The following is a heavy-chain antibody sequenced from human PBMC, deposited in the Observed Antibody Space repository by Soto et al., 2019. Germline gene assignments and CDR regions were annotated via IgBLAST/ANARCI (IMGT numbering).Heavy chain of an antibody. V-gene: IGHV4-59*08. CDR1: GDSITNYY. CDR3: ARRMSGDYGHWFDP. Sequence: QVQLQESGPGLVKPSETLSLTCTVSGDSITNYYWSWIRQPPGKGLEWIGYVYYSGSTNYNPSLKSRVTISVDTSKNQFSLKLNSVTAADTAVYYCARRMSGDYGHWFDPWGQGTLVTVSS. J-gene: IGHJ5*02. D-gene: IGHD3-16*01. CDR2: VYYSGST.